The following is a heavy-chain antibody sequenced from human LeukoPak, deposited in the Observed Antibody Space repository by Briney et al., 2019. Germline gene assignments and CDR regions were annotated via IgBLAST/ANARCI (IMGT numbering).Heavy chain of an antibody. J-gene: IGHJ4*02. Sequence: PGGSLRLSCAASGFTFSSFVMSLVRQAPGKGLEWVSSISGSGVYKYYTDSVKGRFTISRDNSKNTLYVQMNSLRAEDTAVYYCAKVSCTGGTCSSFNYWGQGTLATVSS. D-gene: IGHD2-8*02. V-gene: IGHV3-23*01. CDR1: GFTFSSFV. CDR2: ISGSGVYK. CDR3: AKVSCTGGTCSSFNY.